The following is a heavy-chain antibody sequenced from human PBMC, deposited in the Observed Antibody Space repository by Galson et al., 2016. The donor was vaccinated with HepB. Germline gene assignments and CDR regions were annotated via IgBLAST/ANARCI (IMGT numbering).Heavy chain of an antibody. CDR3: ARDRCTGTACYGGGPAYWYYYYGLDV. V-gene: IGHV6-1*01. CDR2: TYYRSKWNS. Sequence: CAISGDSVSSDSAAWNWIRQSPSRGLEWLGRTYYRSKWNSDYAASMKSRITISPDTSKNQISLHLNSVTPEDTAVYYCARDRCTGTACYGGGPAYWYYYYGLDVWGQGTTVTVSS. CDR1: GDSVSSDSAA. D-gene: IGHD2-2*01. J-gene: IGHJ6*02.